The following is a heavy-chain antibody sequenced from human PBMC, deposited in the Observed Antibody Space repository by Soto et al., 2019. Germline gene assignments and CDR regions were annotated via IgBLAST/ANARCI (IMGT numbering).Heavy chain of an antibody. V-gene: IGHV3-23*04. CDR2: ISGSGGST. CDR3: AKDWGRGGSTADYYYALDV. D-gene: IGHD1-26*01. Sequence: EVQLVESGGGLVKPGGSLRLSCAASGFTFSSYSMNWVRQAPGKGLEWVSIISGSGGSTYYADSVKGRFTISRDNSKNTVYLQLNTLRAEDTAVYYCAKDWGRGGSTADYYYALDVWGQGTTVTVSS. CDR1: GFTFSSYS. J-gene: IGHJ6*02.